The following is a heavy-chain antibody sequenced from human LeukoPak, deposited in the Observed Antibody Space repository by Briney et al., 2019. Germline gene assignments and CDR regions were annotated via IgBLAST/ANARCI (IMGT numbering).Heavy chain of an antibody. CDR1: GFSFSSYE. D-gene: IGHD7-27*01. Sequence: GGSLRLTCAASGFSFSSYEMNWVRQAPGKGLEWVPYITSGTTTYYTDSVKGRFTISRDNAKNSLYLQMNSLRAEDTAVYYCARVNWGLGALDVWGQGTMVTVSS. V-gene: IGHV3-48*03. J-gene: IGHJ3*01. CDR2: ITSGTTT. CDR3: ARVNWGLGALDV.